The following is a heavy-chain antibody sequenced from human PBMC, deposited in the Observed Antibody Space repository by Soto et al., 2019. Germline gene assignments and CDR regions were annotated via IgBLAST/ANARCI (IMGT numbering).Heavy chain of an antibody. D-gene: IGHD3-22*01. J-gene: IGHJ5*02. V-gene: IGHV4-39*01. CDR2: IFYSGGT. CDR3: ARQASGYYYGWFDP. Sequence: QLLLQESGPGLVKPSETLSLTCTVSGGSILDSTYYWAWIRQSPGKGLEWIGTIFYSGGTFYTPSLESRVTMSVDTSNNQFSLQLSSVTAADTAVYYCARQASGYYYGWFDPWGQGTLVTVSS. CDR1: GGSILDSTYY.